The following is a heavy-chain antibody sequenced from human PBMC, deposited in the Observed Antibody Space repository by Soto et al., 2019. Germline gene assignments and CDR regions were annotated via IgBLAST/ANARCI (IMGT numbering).Heavy chain of an antibody. CDR3: ARVYSSGWSFYYGTDV. V-gene: IGHV6-1*01. CDR1: GDSLSSNSTI. CDR2: TYYTSKWYN. J-gene: IGHJ6*02. D-gene: IGHD6-19*01. Sequence: PSQTLSLTCAIFGDSLSSNSTIWNWFRQSPSRGLEWLGRTYYTSKWYNDYAVSVKSRISINPDTSKNQVSLQLNSVTPEDTAVYYCARVYSSGWSFYYGTDVWGQGTTVT.